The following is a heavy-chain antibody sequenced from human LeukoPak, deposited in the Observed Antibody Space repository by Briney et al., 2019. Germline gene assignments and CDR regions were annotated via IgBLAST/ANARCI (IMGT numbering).Heavy chain of an antibody. V-gene: IGHV1-2*02. CDR2: INPNSGGT. J-gene: IGHJ3*02. D-gene: IGHD2-21*02. CDR3: TRALGDCGGDCWGAFDI. CDR1: GYTFTGYY. Sequence: GASVKVSCKASGYTFTGYYMHWVLQAPGQGLEWMGWINPNSGGTNYAQKFQGRVTMTRDTSISTAYMELSRLRSDDTAVYYCTRALGDCGGDCWGAFDIWGQGTMVTVSS.